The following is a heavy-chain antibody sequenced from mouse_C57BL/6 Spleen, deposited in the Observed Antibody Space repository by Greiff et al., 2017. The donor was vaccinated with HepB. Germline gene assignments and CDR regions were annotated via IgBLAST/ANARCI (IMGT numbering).Heavy chain of an antibody. D-gene: IGHD2-4*01. V-gene: IGHV1-61*01. CDR1: GYTFTSYW. CDR2: IYPSDSET. J-gene: IGHJ2*01. Sequence: VQLQQSGAELVRPGSSVKLSCKASGYTFTSYWMDWVKQRPGQGLEWIGNIYPSDSETHYNQKFKDKATLTVDKSSSTAYMQLSSLTSEDSAVYYCARSDDYGFDYWGQGTTLTVSS. CDR3: ARSDDYGFDY.